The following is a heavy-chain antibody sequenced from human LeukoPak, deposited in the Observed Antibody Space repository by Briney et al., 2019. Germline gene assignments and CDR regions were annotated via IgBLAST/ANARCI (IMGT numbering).Heavy chain of an antibody. CDR1: GFTFSSYH. V-gene: IGHV3-21*04. J-gene: IGHJ4*02. CDR2: ISTSSSSYI. D-gene: IGHD1-26*01. CDR3: AKDQGATPTYPHDY. Sequence: GGSLRLSCVVSGFTFSSYHMNWVRQAPGKGLEWVSSISTSSSSYIYYADSVTGRFTISRDNAKNSLYLQMNSLRVEDTAIYYCAKDQGATPTYPHDYWGQGTLVIVSS.